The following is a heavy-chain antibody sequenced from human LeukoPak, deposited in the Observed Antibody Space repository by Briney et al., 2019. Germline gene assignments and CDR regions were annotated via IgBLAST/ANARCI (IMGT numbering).Heavy chain of an antibody. J-gene: IGHJ3*02. CDR2: ISYDGSNK. CDR1: GFTFSSYG. CDR3: ATWYSSGWHDAFDI. V-gene: IGHV3-30*03. D-gene: IGHD6-19*01. Sequence: GGSLRLSCAASGFTFSSYGMHWVRQGPGKGLEWVAVISYDGSNKYYADSVKGRFTISRDNSKNTLYLQMNSLRAEDTAVYYCATWYSSGWHDAFDIWGQGTMVTVSS.